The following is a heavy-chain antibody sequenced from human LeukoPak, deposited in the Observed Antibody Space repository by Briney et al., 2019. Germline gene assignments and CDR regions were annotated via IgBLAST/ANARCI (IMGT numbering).Heavy chain of an antibody. CDR1: GGSISSYY. V-gene: IGHV4-59*01. CDR3: ARDRYYYDSSGYYSRGFDY. Sequence: SETLSLSCTVSGGSISSYYWSWIRQPPGKGLEWIGYIYYSGSTNYNPSLKSRVTISVDTSKNQFSLKLSSVTAADTDVYYGARDRYYYDSSGYYSRGFDYWGQGTLVTVSS. D-gene: IGHD3-22*01. J-gene: IGHJ4*02. CDR2: IYYSGST.